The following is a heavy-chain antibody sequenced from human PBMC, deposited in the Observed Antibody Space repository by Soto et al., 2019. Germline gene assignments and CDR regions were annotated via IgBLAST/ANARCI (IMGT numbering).Heavy chain of an antibody. CDR2: INHSGST. Sequence: SETLSLTCAVYGGSFSGYYWSWIRQPPGKGLEWIGEINHSGSTNYNPSLKSRVTISVDTSKNQFSLKLSSVTAADTAVYYCARGQSLYLGYYYGMDVWGQGTTVTVSS. CDR1: GGSFSGYY. J-gene: IGHJ6*02. D-gene: IGHD3-16*01. CDR3: ARGQSLYLGYYYGMDV. V-gene: IGHV4-34*01.